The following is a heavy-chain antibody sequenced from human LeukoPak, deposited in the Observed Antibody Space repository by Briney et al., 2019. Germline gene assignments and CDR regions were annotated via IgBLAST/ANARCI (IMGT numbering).Heavy chain of an antibody. V-gene: IGHV4-39*01. CDR2: IYYSGST. CDR3: ARHLEVVVITLWSPYYFDY. Sequence: PSQTLSLTCTVSGGSISSGDYYWSWIRQPPGKGLEWIGSIYYSGSTYYNPSLKSRVTISVDTSKNQFSLKLSSVTAADTAVYYCARHLEVVVITLWSPYYFDYWGQGTLVTVSS. J-gene: IGHJ4*02. CDR1: GGSISSGDYY. D-gene: IGHD3-22*01.